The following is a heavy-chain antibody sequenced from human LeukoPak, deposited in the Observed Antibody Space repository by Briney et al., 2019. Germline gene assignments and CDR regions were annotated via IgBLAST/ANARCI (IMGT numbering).Heavy chain of an antibody. J-gene: IGHJ4*02. V-gene: IGHV3-23*01. CDR3: AKCLWYSSGYYPPDY. CDR2: ISGGGGST. D-gene: IGHD3-22*01. Sequence: PGGSLRLSCAASGFTFSSFAMSWVRQAPGKGLEWVSGISGGGGSTYYADSVKGRFTISRDNSKNTLYLQMNSLRAEDTAVYYCAKCLWYSSGYYPPDYWGQGTLVTVSS. CDR1: GFTFSSFA.